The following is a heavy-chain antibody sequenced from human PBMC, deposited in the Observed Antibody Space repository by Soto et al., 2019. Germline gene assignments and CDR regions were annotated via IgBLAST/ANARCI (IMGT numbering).Heavy chain of an antibody. CDR3: ARAYGDYFNWFDR. CDR2: IYYSGST. J-gene: IGHJ5*02. CDR1: GGSISSGGYY. V-gene: IGHV4-31*03. Sequence: QVQLQESGPGLVKPSQTLSLTCTVSGGSISSGGYYWSWIRQHPGKGLEWIGYIYYSGSTYYNPSLKSRVTITVAPFKDQGSLKLSSVTAADTAVYYCARAYGDYFNWFDRWGQGTLVTVSS. D-gene: IGHD4-17*01.